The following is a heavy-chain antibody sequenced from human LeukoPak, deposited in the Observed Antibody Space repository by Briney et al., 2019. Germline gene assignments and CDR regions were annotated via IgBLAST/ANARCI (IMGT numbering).Heavy chain of an antibody. D-gene: IGHD3-22*01. CDR1: GFTFRNFA. V-gene: IGHV3-23*01. CDR3: AKFKGHYYYDSSGFCDN. Sequence: GGSLRLSCAASGFTFRNFAMGWVRQSPGKGLEWVSVISAGDGDNPYYAVSVKGRFSISRDNSNYTLHLQMNSLRVEDTAVFYCAKFKGHYYYDSSGFCDNWGQGTLVTVSS. J-gene: IGHJ4*02. CDR2: ISAGDGDNP.